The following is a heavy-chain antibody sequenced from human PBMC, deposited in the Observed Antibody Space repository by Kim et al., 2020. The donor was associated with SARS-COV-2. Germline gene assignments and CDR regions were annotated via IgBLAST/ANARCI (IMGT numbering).Heavy chain of an antibody. CDR3: ARMRVYSSGWYFDY. Sequence: ADSVKGRFTISRDNSKNTLYLQMNSLRAEDTAVYYCARMRVYSSGWYFDYWGQGTLVTVSS. J-gene: IGHJ4*02. D-gene: IGHD6-19*01. V-gene: IGHV3-23*01.